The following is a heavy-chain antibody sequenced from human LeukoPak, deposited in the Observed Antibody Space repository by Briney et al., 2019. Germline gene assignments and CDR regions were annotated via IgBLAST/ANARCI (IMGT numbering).Heavy chain of an antibody. J-gene: IGHJ4*02. D-gene: IGHD6-13*01. Sequence: GGSLRLSCAASGFTFSSYGMHWVRQAPGKGPEWVAVISYDGSNKYYADSVKGRFTISRDNSKNTLYLQMNSLRAEDTAVYYCAKDIRWELAAAGVFDYWGQGTLVTVSS. CDR3: AKDIRWELAAAGVFDY. V-gene: IGHV3-30*18. CDR1: GFTFSSYG. CDR2: ISYDGSNK.